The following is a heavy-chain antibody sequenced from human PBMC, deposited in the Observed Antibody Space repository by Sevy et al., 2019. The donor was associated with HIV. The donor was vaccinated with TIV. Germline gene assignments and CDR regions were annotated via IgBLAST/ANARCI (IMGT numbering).Heavy chain of an antibody. CDR3: AKDIKYCSGGSCYSDYYYYGMDV. CDR2: ISWNSGSI. D-gene: IGHD2-15*01. V-gene: IGHV3-9*01. J-gene: IGHJ6*02. Sequence: GGSLRLSCAASGFTFDDYAMHWVRQAPGKGLEWVSGISWNSGSIGYADSVKGRFTISRDNAKNSLYLQMNSLRAEDTALYYCAKDIKYCSGGSCYSDYYYYGMDVWGQGTTVTVSS. CDR1: GFTFDDYA.